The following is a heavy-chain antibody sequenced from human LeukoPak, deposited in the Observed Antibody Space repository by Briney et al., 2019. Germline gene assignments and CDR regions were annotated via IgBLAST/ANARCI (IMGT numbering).Heavy chain of an antibody. J-gene: IGHJ4*02. Sequence: SETLSLTCTVSGYSTTRGYYWGWIRQPPGKGLEWIGEIHHSGSTNYNPSLKSRVTISVDKSKNQFSLKLSSVTAADTAVYYCASKLTAVAGYFDCWGQGTLVTVSS. CDR3: ASKLTAVAGYFDC. CDR2: IHHSGST. D-gene: IGHD6-19*01. CDR1: GYSTTRGYY. V-gene: IGHV4-38-2*02.